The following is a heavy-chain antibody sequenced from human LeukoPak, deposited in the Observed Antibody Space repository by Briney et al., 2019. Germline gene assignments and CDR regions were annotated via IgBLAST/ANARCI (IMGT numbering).Heavy chain of an antibody. CDR1: GGTFSSYA. CDR2: VIPIFGTA. J-gene: IGHJ4*02. V-gene: IGHV1-69*13. CDR3: ARCYDFWSGYYTSFDY. Sequence: SVKVSCKASGGTFSSYAISWVRQAPGQGLEWMGGVIPIFGTANYAQKFQGRVTITADASTSTAYMELSSLRSEDAAVYYCARCYDFWSGYYTSFDYWGQGALVTVSS. D-gene: IGHD3-3*01.